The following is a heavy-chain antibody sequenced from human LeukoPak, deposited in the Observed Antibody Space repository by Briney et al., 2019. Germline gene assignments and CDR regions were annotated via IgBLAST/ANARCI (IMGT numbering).Heavy chain of an antibody. J-gene: IGHJ4*02. Sequence: PGGSLRLSCAASGFTVSSNYMSWVRQAPGKGLEWVSGISPSGDIRYYADSVKGRFTISRDNSKNTLYLQMNSLRAEDTAVYYCAKGRYCSGGSCWYFDYWGQGTLVTVSS. CDR2: ISPSGDIR. CDR1: GFTVSSNY. CDR3: AKGRYCSGGSCWYFDY. D-gene: IGHD2-15*01. V-gene: IGHV3-23*01.